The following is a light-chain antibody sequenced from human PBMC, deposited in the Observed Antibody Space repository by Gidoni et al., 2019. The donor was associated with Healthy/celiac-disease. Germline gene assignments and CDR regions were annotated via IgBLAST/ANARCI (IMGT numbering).Light chain of an antibody. V-gene: IGKV3-20*01. CDR1: QSVCSSY. CDR2: GAS. J-gene: IGKJ4*01. CDR3: QQYGSSPLT. Sequence: EIVLTQFPGTLSLSPGERATLSCRASQSVCSSYLAWYQQKPGQAPRLLIYGASSRATGIPDRFSGSGSGTDFTLTISRLEPEDFAVYYCQQYGSSPLTFGGGTKVEIK.